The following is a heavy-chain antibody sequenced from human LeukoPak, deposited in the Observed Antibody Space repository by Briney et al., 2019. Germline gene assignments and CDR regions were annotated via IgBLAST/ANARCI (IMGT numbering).Heavy chain of an antibody. Sequence: SETLSLTCAVYGGSFSGYYWSWIRQPPGKGLEWIGEINHSGSTNYNPSLKSRVTISVDTSKNQFSLKLGSVTAADTAVYYCARGYGTQDYWGQGTLVTVSS. D-gene: IGHD4-17*01. CDR3: ARGYGTQDY. CDR2: INHSGST. V-gene: IGHV4-34*01. J-gene: IGHJ4*02. CDR1: GGSFSGYY.